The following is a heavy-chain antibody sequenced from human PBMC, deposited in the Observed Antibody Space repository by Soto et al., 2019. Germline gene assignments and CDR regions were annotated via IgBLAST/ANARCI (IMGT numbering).Heavy chain of an antibody. CDR3: AKDAVAFNGQWDWFDT. J-gene: IGHJ5*02. V-gene: IGHV3-23*01. CDR1: GFTFRNSA. CDR2: IGGSDAER. D-gene: IGHD6-19*01. Sequence: GGSLRLSCAASGFTFRNSAMSWVRQAPGKGLEWVSGIGGSDAERYYADSVKGRFTISRDNSKSTLYLQLNSLRTEDTAIYFCAKDAVAFNGQWDWFDTWGQGTLVTVSS.